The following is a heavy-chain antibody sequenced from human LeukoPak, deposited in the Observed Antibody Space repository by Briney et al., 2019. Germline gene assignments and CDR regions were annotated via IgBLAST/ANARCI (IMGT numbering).Heavy chain of an antibody. Sequence: AGGSLRLSCAASGFTFSNYGMNWVRQAPGKGLEWVSALSSSGGSTYYADSVKGRFTISRDNAKNSLYLQMNSLRAEDTAVYYCAKSIVARSFDPWGQGTPVTVSS. V-gene: IGHV3-23*01. CDR3: AKSIVARSFDP. J-gene: IGHJ5*02. D-gene: IGHD5-12*01. CDR2: LSSSGGST. CDR1: GFTFSNYG.